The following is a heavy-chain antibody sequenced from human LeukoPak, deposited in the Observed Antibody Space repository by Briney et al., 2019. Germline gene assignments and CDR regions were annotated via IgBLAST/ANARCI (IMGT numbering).Heavy chain of an antibody. CDR1: GFTFDDYA. Sequence: PGRSLRLSCAASGFTFDDYAMHWVRQAPGKGLEWVSGISWNSGSIGYGDSVKGRFTISRDNSKNTLYLQMNSLRAEDTAVYYCARDEHGSGSSHSDYWGQGTLVTVSS. D-gene: IGHD3-10*01. CDR2: ISWNSGSI. V-gene: IGHV3-9*01. CDR3: ARDEHGSGSSHSDY. J-gene: IGHJ4*02.